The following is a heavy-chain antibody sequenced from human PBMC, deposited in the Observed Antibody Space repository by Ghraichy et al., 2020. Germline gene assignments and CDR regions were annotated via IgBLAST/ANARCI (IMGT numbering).Heavy chain of an antibody. CDR2: IKHDGGEK. Sequence: GGSLRLSCAASGFTFTNYWMTWVRQAPGKGLEWVANIKHDGGEKYYVDSVKGRVTISRDNGKNSLYLQMNSLRAEDTAVYYCARPTGAYYYYSMDVWGQGTTVTVSS. CDR3: ARPTGAYYYYSMDV. CDR1: GFTFTNYW. V-gene: IGHV3-7*01. J-gene: IGHJ6*02.